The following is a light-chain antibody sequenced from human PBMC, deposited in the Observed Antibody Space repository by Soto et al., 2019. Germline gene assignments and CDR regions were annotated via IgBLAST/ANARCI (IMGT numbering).Light chain of an antibody. CDR3: QQYHSYPFI. Sequence: DIQMTQSPSTLSASVGDRLSITCRASQSITNWLAWYQQKPGKAPKLLIYKASSLQSEVPSRFSGSASGPEFTLTISSLQPDDFATYYCQQYHSYPFIFGPGTKVDIK. V-gene: IGKV1-5*03. J-gene: IGKJ3*01. CDR1: QSITNW. CDR2: KAS.